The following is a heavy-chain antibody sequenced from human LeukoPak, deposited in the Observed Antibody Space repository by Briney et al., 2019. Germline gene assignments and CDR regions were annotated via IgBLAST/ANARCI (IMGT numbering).Heavy chain of an antibody. CDR1: GFTFSSYE. J-gene: IGHJ4*02. CDR2: ISSSGSTI. V-gene: IGHV3-48*03. CDR3: AGGDDSSGYYFGY. Sequence: PGGSLRLSCAASGFTFSSYEVNWVRQAPGKGLEWVSYISSSGSTIYYADSVKGRFTISRDNAKNSLYLQMNSLRAEDTAVYYCAGGDDSSGYYFGYWGQGTLVTVSS. D-gene: IGHD3-22*01.